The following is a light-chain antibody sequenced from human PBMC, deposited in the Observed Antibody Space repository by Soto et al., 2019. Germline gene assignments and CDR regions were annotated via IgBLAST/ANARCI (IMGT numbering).Light chain of an antibody. V-gene: IGKV3-20*01. CDR1: QSLSSSY. CDR3: QQYRSSPRT. J-gene: IGKJ1*01. CDR2: DAS. Sequence: EIVLPQSPGTLSLSPGERATLSCRASQSLSSSYLAWHQQKPGQAPRLLIYDASRRATGIPARFSASGSGTDFTLTISRLEPEDFAVYYCQQYRSSPRTFGQGTKVDSK.